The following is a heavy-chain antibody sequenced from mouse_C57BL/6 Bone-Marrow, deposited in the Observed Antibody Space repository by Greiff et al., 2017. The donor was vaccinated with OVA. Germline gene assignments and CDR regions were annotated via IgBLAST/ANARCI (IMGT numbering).Heavy chain of an antibody. CDR3: AINYGSSFYYAMDY. CDR2: IYPGDGDT. J-gene: IGHJ4*01. CDR1: GYAFSSYW. V-gene: IGHV1-80*01. D-gene: IGHD1-1*01. Sequence: QVQLQQSGAELVKPGASVKISCKASGYAFSSYWMNWVKQRPGKGLAWIGQIYPGDGDTNYNGKFKGKATLTADKSSSTAYMQLSSLTSEDSAVYFCAINYGSSFYYAMDYWGQGTSVTVSS.